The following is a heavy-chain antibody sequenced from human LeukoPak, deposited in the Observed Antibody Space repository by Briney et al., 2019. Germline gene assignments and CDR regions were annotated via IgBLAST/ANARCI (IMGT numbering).Heavy chain of an antibody. J-gene: IGHJ5*02. CDR2: IYYSGST. Sequence: SETLSLTCTVSGGSISSYYWSWIRQPPGKGLEWIGDIYYSGSTNYNPSLKSRVTISVDTSKNQFSLKLSSVTAADTAVYYCARKAPSTVTPDNWFDPWGQGTLVTVSS. V-gene: IGHV4-59*01. D-gene: IGHD4-11*01. CDR3: ARKAPSTVTPDNWFDP. CDR1: GGSISSYY.